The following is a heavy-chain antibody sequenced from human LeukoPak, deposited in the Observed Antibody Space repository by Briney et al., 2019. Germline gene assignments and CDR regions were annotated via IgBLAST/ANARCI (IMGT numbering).Heavy chain of an antibody. V-gene: IGHV4-34*01. CDR3: ARGRGRGYGSGSYYPYYYYGMDV. J-gene: IGHJ6*02. Sequence: SETLSLTCTVSGGSISSYYWSWIRQPPGKGLEWIGEINHSGSTNYNPSLKSRVTISVDTSKNQFSLKLSSVTAADTAVYYCARGRGRGYGSGSYYPYYYYGMDVWGQGTTVTVSS. CDR2: INHSGST. D-gene: IGHD3-10*01. CDR1: GGSISSYY.